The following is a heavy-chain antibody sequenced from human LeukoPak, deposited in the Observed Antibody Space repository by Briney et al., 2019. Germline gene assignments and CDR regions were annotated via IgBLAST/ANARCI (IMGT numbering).Heavy chain of an antibody. Sequence: PSETLSLTCTVSGGSISSYYWSWIRQPPGKGLEWIGYIYYSGSTNYNPSLKSRVTISVDMSKNQFSLKLSSVTAADTAVYYCARGLYSSSWYFFDYWGQGTLVTVSS. CDR1: GGSISSYY. D-gene: IGHD6-13*01. J-gene: IGHJ4*02. CDR2: IYYSGST. CDR3: ARGLYSSSWYFFDY. V-gene: IGHV4-59*01.